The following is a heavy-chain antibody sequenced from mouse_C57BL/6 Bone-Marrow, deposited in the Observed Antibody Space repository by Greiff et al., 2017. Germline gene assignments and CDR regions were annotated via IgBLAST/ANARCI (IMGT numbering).Heavy chain of an antibody. CDR3: ARARGRYYAMDY. V-gene: IGHV5-4*03. J-gene: IGHJ4*01. D-gene: IGHD3-3*01. Sequence: EVMLVESGGGLVKPGGSLKLSCAASGFTFSSYAMSWVRQTPEKRLEWVATISDGGSYTYYPDNVKGRFTISRDNAKNNLYLQMSHLKSEDTAMYYCARARGRYYAMDYWGQGTSVTVSS. CDR2: ISDGGSYT. CDR1: GFTFSSYA.